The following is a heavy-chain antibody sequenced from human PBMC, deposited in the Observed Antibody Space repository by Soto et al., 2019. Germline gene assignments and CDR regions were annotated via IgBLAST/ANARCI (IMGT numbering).Heavy chain of an antibody. CDR2: IYYSGST. D-gene: IGHD3-10*01. J-gene: IGHJ4*02. V-gene: IGHV4-39*01. CDR3: ARRAPGSLYYFDY. CDR1: GGSISSSSYY. Sequence: SETLSLTCTVSGGSISSSSYYWGWIRQPPGKGLEWIGSIYYSGSTYYNPSLKSRVPISVGTSKNQFSLKLSSVTAADTAVYYCARRAPGSLYYFDYWGQGTLVTVSS.